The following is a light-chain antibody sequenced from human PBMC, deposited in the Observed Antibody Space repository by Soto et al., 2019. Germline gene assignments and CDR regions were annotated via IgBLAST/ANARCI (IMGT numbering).Light chain of an antibody. CDR1: QGIASY. V-gene: IGKV1-9*01. J-gene: IGKJ5*01. CDR3: QRLDNYPIT. Sequence: DIQLTQSPSFLSASVGDRVTITCRASQGIASYLAWYQQKPGKAPKFLIYAASTLQSGVPSWFSGSGSGTEFTLTISSLQPEDFATYYCQRLDNYPITFGQGTRLEIK. CDR2: AAS.